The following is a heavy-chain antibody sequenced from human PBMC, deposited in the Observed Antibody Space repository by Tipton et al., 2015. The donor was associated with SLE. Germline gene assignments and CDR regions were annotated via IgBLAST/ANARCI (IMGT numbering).Heavy chain of an antibody. CDR3: ARDDLSDAFDI. CDR1: GASISSGGYY. J-gene: IGHJ3*02. CDR2: IYYSGST. D-gene: IGHD3/OR15-3a*01. V-gene: IGHV4-31*03. Sequence: TLSLTCTVSGASISSGGYYWSWFRPYPGKGLDWIGYIYYSGSTYYNPSLKSRVTISLDASNNQFSLRLTSMTAADTAVYYCARDDLSDAFDIWGQGTMVTVSS.